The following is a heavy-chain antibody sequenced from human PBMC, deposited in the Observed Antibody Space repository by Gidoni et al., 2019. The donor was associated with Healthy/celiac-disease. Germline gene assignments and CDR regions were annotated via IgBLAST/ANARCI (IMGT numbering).Heavy chain of an antibody. J-gene: IGHJ4*02. CDR2: IKQDGSEK. D-gene: IGHD3-22*01. CDR1: GFTFSSYW. V-gene: IGHV3-7*03. Sequence: EVQLVESGGGLVQPGGSLRLSCAASGFTFSSYWMSWVRQAPGKGLEWVANIKQDGSEKYYVASVKGRFTISRDNAKNSLYLQMNSLRAEDTAVYYCARAAPGYYYDFDYWGQGTLVTVSS. CDR3: ARAAPGYYYDFDY.